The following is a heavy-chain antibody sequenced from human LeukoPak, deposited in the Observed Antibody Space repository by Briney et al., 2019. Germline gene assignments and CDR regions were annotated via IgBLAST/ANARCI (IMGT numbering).Heavy chain of an antibody. D-gene: IGHD3-10*01. CDR2: INHSGST. CDR3: ARGRRNNYYGSGSYLAY. CDR1: GGSFSGYY. J-gene: IGHJ4*02. Sequence: ETLSLTCAVYGGSFSGYYWSWIRQPPGKGLEWIGEINHSGSTNYNPSLKSRVTISVDTSKNQFSLKLSSVTAADTAVYYCARGRRNNYYGSGSYLAYWGQGTLVTVSS. V-gene: IGHV4-34*01.